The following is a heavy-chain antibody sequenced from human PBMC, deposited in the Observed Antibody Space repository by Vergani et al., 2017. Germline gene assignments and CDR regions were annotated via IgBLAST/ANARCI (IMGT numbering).Heavy chain of an antibody. J-gene: IGHJ6*03. Sequence: QVQLVESGGGVVQPGRSLRLSCAASGFTFSSYGMHWVRQAPGKGLEWVAVIWDDGSNKYYADSVKGRFTISRDNSKNTLYLQMNSLRAEDTAVYYCARGSSSLYYYYYYMDVWGKGTTVTVSS. CDR2: IWDDGSNK. V-gene: IGHV3-33*01. D-gene: IGHD6-6*01. CDR3: ARGSSSLYYYYYYMDV. CDR1: GFTFSSYG.